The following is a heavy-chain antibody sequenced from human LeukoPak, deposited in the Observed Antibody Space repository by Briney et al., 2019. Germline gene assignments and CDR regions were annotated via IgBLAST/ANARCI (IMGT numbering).Heavy chain of an antibody. CDR2: IKQDGGVK. CDR1: GFTFSDYW. Sequence: GGSLRLSCAASGFTFSDYWMNWVRQAPGKGLEWVANIKQDGGVKQYVGSVQGRFTISRDNAKNSLYLQMNSLRAGDTAVYYCARGLAVENSYGPPNDPWGQGTLVTVSS. V-gene: IGHV3-7*01. D-gene: IGHD5-18*01. J-gene: IGHJ5*02. CDR3: ARGLAVENSYGPPNDP.